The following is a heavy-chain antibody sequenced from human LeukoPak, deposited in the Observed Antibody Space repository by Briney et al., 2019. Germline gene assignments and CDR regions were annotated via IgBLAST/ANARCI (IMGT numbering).Heavy chain of an antibody. V-gene: IGHV4-59*01. CDR3: ARESTYYDSSGSYAFDI. D-gene: IGHD3-22*01. Sequence: PSETLSLTCTVSGGSISSYYWSWIRQPPGKGLEWIRYIYYSGSTNYNPSLKSRVTISVGTSKNQFSLKLSSVTAADTAVYYCARESTYYDSSGSYAFDIWGQGTMVTVSS. CDR1: GGSISSYY. J-gene: IGHJ3*02. CDR2: IYYSGST.